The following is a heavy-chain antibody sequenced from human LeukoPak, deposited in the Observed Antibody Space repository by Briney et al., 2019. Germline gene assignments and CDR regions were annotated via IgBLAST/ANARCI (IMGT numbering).Heavy chain of an antibody. J-gene: IGHJ4*02. V-gene: IGHV3-23*01. Sequence: GGSLRLSCAASGFTFSSYAMSWVRQAPGKGLEWVSGISDSSDRTQYADSVKGRFTISRDNARNSLFLQMNSLRAEDTAIYYCARDEGYYFDSWGQGTQVTVSS. CDR3: ARDEGYYFDS. CDR1: GFTFSSYA. CDR2: ISDSSDRT.